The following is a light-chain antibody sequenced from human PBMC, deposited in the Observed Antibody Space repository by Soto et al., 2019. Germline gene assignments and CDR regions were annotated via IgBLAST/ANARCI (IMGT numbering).Light chain of an antibody. V-gene: IGKV1-8*01. CDR1: QGISSY. J-gene: IGKJ5*01. CDR3: QQYYSYLIT. CDR2: AAS. Sequence: AIRMTQSPSSLSASTGDRVTITCRASQGISSYLAWYQQKPGKAPKLLIYAASTLQSGVPSRFSRSRSGTDFTLTISCLQSEDFATYYCQQYYSYLITFGQGTRLEIK.